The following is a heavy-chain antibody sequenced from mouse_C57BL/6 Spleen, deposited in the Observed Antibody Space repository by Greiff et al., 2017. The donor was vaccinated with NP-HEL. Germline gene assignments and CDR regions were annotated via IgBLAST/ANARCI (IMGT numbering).Heavy chain of an antibody. J-gene: IGHJ4*01. CDR1: GFTFSDYY. Sequence: EVMLVESEGGLVQPGSSMKLSCTASGFTFSDYYMAWVRQVPEKGLEWVANINYDGSSTYYLDSLKSRFIISRDNAKNILYLQMSSLKSEDTATYYCARLGMGYAMDYWGQGTSVTVSS. V-gene: IGHV5-16*01. CDR3: ARLGMGYAMDY. D-gene: IGHD4-1*01. CDR2: INYDGSST.